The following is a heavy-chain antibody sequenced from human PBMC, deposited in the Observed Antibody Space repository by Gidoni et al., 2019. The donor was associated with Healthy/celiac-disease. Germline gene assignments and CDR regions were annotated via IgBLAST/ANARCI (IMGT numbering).Heavy chain of an antibody. Sequence: QVQLVESGGGVVQPGRSLRLSCAASGFTFSSYGMHWVRQAPGKGLEWVAVISYDGSNKYYADSVKGRFTISRDNSKNTLYLQMNSLRAEDTAVYYCAKDLPEENGMDVWGQGTTVTVSS. V-gene: IGHV3-30*18. J-gene: IGHJ6*02. CDR1: GFTFSSYG. CDR2: ISYDGSNK. CDR3: AKDLPEENGMDV.